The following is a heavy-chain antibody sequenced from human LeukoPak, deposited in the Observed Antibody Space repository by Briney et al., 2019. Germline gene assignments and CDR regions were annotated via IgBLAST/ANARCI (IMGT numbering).Heavy chain of an antibody. Sequence: SETLSLTCAVYGGSFSGYYWSWIRQPPGKGLEWIGEINHSGSTNYNPSLKSRVTISVDTSKNQFSLKLSSVTAADTAVYYCARFGDSSGWYKGTYNWFDPWGQGTLVTVSS. J-gene: IGHJ5*02. CDR3: ARFGDSSGWYKGTYNWFDP. D-gene: IGHD6-19*01. V-gene: IGHV4-34*01. CDR1: GGSFSGYY. CDR2: INHSGST.